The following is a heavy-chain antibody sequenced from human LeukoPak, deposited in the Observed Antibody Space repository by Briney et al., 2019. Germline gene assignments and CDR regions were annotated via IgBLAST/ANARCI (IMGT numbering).Heavy chain of an antibody. CDR2: ITVGGTT. CDR3: AKHRGDAYNALDY. V-gene: IGHV3-23*01. CDR1: GFTFSVYA. D-gene: IGHD5-24*01. J-gene: IGHJ4*02. Sequence: GGSLRLSCAASGFTFSVYAMTWVRQAPGKGLEWVSVITVGGTTYYLDSVKGRFTISRDNFKNTLYLQMNSLRSEDTAVYYCAKHRGDAYNALDYWGQGTLVTVSS.